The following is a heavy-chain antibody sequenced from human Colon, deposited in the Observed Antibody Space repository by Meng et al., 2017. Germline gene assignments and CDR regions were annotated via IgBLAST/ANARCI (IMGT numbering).Heavy chain of an antibody. Sequence: QVELVQSGAELQKPGDSVKVSCKASGYTFSSYEINWVRQASGQGLEWMGWMHPTSGKTVYAQKFQGRVTFTRDTSISTAYMELSSLRSEDTAVYYCAKIKKQGILGLGYWYFDLWGRGTLVTVSS. J-gene: IGHJ2*01. CDR1: GYTFSSYE. CDR2: MHPTSGKT. D-gene: IGHD3-10*01. CDR3: AKIKKQGILGLGYWYFDL. V-gene: IGHV1-8*03.